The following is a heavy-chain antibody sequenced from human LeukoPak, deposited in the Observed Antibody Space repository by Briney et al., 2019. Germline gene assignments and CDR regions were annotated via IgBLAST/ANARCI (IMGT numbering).Heavy chain of an antibody. D-gene: IGHD4-23*01. CDR1: GGSISSYY. Sequence: SGTLSLTRSVPGGSISSYYWSWIRPPPRKGLEWIGYIYYTGSINYTPSLKSRVTISVDTSKNQFSLKLSSVTAADTAVYYCARGARWNDYWGQGTLVTVSS. V-gene: IGHV4-59*01. J-gene: IGHJ4*02. CDR3: ARGARWNDY. CDR2: IYYTGSI.